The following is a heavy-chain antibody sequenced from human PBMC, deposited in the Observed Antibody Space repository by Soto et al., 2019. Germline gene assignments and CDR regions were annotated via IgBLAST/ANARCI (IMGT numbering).Heavy chain of an antibody. CDR2: ISYDGNNK. CDR3: ASGGYCIVGSCRYYYYGMDV. D-gene: IGHD2-15*01. J-gene: IGHJ6*02. V-gene: IGHV3-30-3*01. CDR1: GFTFSNYA. Sequence: QVQLVESGGGVVQPGRSLRLSCAASGFTFSNYAMHWVRQAPGKGLEWVAVISYDGNNKYYADSVKGRFTISRDNSRKTLYMLMDGLRAEDTDVYYCASGGYCIVGSCRYYYYGMDVLGQGTTVTVSS.